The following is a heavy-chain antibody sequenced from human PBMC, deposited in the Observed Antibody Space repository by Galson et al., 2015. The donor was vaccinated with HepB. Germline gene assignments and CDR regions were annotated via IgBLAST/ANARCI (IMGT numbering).Heavy chain of an antibody. D-gene: IGHD6-19*01. V-gene: IGHV1-18*01. CDR1: GGTFSSYA. CDR2: ISAYNGNT. Sequence: SVKVSCKASGGTFSSYAINWVRQAPGQGLEWMGWISAYNGNTNYAQKLQGRVTMTTDTSTSTAYMELRSLRSDDTAVYYCARQRILWQWLVSGIFDYWGQGTLVTVSS. J-gene: IGHJ4*02. CDR3: ARQRILWQWLVSGIFDY.